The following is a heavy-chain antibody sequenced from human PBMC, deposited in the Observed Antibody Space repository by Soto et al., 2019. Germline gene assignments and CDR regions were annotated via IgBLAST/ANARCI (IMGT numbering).Heavy chain of an antibody. CDR3: ATIFSGVDF. CDR1: GGHISSTNYY. J-gene: IGHJ4*02. Sequence: SETLSLTCTVSGGHISSTNYYWDWIRQPPGKGLEWIGTIDYSGTTYYNPSLKSRVTISADTSQNQFSLYLGSVTAADTAVYYCATIFSGVDFWGQGTLVTVSS. V-gene: IGHV4-39*01. CDR2: IDYSGTT. D-gene: IGHD5-12*01.